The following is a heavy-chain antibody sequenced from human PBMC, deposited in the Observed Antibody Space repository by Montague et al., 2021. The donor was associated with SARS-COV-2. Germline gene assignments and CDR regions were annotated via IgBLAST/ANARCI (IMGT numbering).Heavy chain of an antibody. Sequence: TLSLTCSVPGASIRGAYHWSWIRQHPGKDLEWIGHTYDDRPIXYNPSLRGRASISLDTSENRFSLTLTSVTAADTALYYCAAYIIGAGGRGSWGQGALVTVSS. V-gene: IGHV4-31*03. CDR3: AAYIIGAGGRGS. J-gene: IGHJ1*01. CDR1: GASIRGAYH. D-gene: IGHD3-16*01. CDR2: TYDDRPI.